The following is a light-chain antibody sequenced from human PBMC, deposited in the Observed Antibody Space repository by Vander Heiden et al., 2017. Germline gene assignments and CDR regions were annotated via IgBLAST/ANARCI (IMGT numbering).Light chain of an antibody. CDR3: QSYDSSLSGV. CDR1: SSIIGPSYD. CDR2: GNN. Sequence: QSVLTQPPSVSGAPGQRVTISCTGTSSIIGPSYDVHWYQQVPGRAPKLLIFGNNNRPSGVADRFSGSKSGTSASLAINELQAEDEADYYCQSYDSSLSGVFGGGTKLTVL. V-gene: IGLV1-40*01. J-gene: IGLJ2*01.